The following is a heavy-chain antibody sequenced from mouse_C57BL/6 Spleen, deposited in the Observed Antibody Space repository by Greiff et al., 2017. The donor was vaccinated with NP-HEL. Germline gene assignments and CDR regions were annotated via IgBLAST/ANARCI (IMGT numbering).Heavy chain of an antibody. CDR2: ISYSGST. J-gene: IGHJ3*01. Sequence: DVQLQESGPGMVKPSQSLSLTCTVTGYSITSGYDWHWIRHFPGNKLEWMGYISYSGSTNYNPSLKSRISITHDTSKNHFFLKLNSVTTEDTATYYCARDQGYGSSSCAYWGQGTLVTVSA. CDR1: GYSITSGYD. D-gene: IGHD1-1*01. V-gene: IGHV3-1*01. CDR3: ARDQGYGSSSCAY.